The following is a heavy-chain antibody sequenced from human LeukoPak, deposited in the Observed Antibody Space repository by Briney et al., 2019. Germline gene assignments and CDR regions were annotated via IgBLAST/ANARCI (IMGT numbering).Heavy chain of an antibody. Sequence: APVKVSCKASGYTFTSFGISWVRQAPGQGLEWVGWISAYDGNTNCAQRFQDRVTMTTDTSTTTAYMELRSLRSDDTAVYYCARDKVIASAGTPNWFDPWGQGTLVTVSS. V-gene: IGHV1-18*01. CDR1: GYTFTSFG. J-gene: IGHJ5*02. CDR2: ISAYDGNT. CDR3: ARDKVIASAGTPNWFDP. D-gene: IGHD6-13*01.